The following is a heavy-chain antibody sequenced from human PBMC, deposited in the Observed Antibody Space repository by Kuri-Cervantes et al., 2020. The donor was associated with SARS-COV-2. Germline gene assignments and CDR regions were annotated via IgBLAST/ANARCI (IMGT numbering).Heavy chain of an antibody. Sequence: GSLRLSCTVSGYSISSGYYWGWIRQPPGKGLEWIGSIYHSGSTYYNPSLKSRVTISVDTSKNQFPLKLSSVTAADTAVYYCARHYITRYFDLWGRGTLVTVSS. D-gene: IGHD2-2*01. CDR2: IYHSGST. J-gene: IGHJ2*01. CDR1: GYSISSGYY. CDR3: ARHYITRYFDL. V-gene: IGHV4-38-2*02.